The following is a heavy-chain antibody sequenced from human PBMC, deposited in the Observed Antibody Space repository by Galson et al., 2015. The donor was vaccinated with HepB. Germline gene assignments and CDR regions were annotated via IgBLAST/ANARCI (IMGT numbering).Heavy chain of an antibody. J-gene: IGHJ4*02. D-gene: IGHD2-8*02. CDR2: ISYDGSNK. V-gene: IGHV3-30*03. CDR3: ARDVHTYISTGGFDY. Sequence: SLRLSCAASGFTFSTYVMHWVRQAPGKGLEWVAVISYDGSNKYSADSVKGRFTISRDNSKNTLYLQLDSLRAEDTAVYYCARDVHTYISTGGFDYWGQGTLATVSS. CDR1: GFTFSTYV.